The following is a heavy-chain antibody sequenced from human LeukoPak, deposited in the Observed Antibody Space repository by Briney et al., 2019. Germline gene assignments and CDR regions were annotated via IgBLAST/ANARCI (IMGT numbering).Heavy chain of an antibody. Sequence: PSETLSLTCAVYAGPFSSYYWYWIRQPPGKGLEWIGEINHSGTTSYNPSLKSRVTISQDTSNNQFSLKLSSVTAADTAVYYCARGLGTMIVVWGQGTLVTVSS. J-gene: IGHJ4*02. CDR2: INHSGTT. D-gene: IGHD3-22*01. V-gene: IGHV4-34*01. CDR1: AGPFSSYY. CDR3: ARGLGTMIVV.